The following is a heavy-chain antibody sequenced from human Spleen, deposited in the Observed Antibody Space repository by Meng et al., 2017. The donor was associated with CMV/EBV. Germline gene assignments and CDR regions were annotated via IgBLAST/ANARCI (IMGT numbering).Heavy chain of an antibody. V-gene: IGHV3-9*01. CDR2: ISWNGVIT. CDR1: GLTFDDYA. J-gene: IGHJ2*01. Sequence: SLKISCEASGLTFDDYAMHWVRQVPGRGLKWVSGISWNGVITGYAGSVRGRFTISRDNAMNSLYLQMNSLRREDTALYYCAKGPLGGYNYGRFDLWGRGTLVTVSS. D-gene: IGHD5-18*01. CDR3: AKGPLGGYNYGRFDL.